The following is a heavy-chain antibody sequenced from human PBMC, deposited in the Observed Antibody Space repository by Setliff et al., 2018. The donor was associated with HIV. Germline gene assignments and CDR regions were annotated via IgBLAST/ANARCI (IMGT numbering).Heavy chain of an antibody. CDR2: INPNSGGT. D-gene: IGHD6-19*01. J-gene: IGHJ3*02. Sequence: GASVKVSCKASGYTFTGYYIHWVRQAPGQGLEWMGWINPNSGGTNYALKFQGRVTMTRDTSISTAYMELSRLRSDDTAVCYCARDQRQWLVQFAFDIWGQGTMVTVSS. CDR1: GYTFTGYY. CDR3: ARDQRQWLVQFAFDI. V-gene: IGHV1-2*02.